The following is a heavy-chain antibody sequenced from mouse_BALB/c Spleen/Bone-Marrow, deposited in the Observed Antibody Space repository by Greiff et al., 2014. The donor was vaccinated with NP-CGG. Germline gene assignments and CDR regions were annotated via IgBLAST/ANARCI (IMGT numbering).Heavy chain of an antibody. V-gene: IGHV14-3*02. D-gene: IGHD1-1*01. CDR3: ANYYYGSHFDY. J-gene: IGHJ2*01. Sequence: VQLQQSGAALVKPGASVKLSCTASGFNIKDTYMHWVKQRPEQGLEWIGRIVPANGNTKYDPKFQGKATITADTSSNTAYLQLSSLTSEDTAVYYCANYYYGSHFDYWGQGTTLTVSS. CDR1: GFNIKDTY. CDR2: IVPANGNT.